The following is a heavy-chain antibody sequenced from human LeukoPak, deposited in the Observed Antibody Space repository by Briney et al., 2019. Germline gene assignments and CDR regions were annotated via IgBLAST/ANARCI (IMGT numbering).Heavy chain of an antibody. V-gene: IGHV3-23*01. J-gene: IGHJ4*02. D-gene: IGHD4-17*01. CDR2: ISGSGGST. CDR1: GFTFSSYA. CDR3: AKGLIDDYGESDLYYFDY. Sequence: HPGGSLRLSCAASGFTFSSYAMSWVRQAPGKGLEWLSAISGSGGSTYYADSVKGRFTISRDNSKNTLYMQMNSLRAEDTAVYYCAKGLIDDYGESDLYYFDYWGQGTLVTVSS.